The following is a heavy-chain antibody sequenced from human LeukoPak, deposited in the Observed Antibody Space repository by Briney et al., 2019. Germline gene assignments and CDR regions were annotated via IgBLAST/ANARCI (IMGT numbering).Heavy chain of an antibody. CDR3: ASLDYFDSSDYGDY. D-gene: IGHD3-22*01. CDR2: IKQDGSEK. V-gene: IGHV3-7*05. J-gene: IGHJ4*02. Sequence: GGSLRLSCAASRFTFSSYWMSWGRQAPGKGLEWVANIKQDGSEKHYVDSVKGRFTISRDNAKNSLYLQMNSLRAEDTALYYCASLDYFDSSDYGDYWGQGTLVTVSS. CDR1: RFTFSSYW.